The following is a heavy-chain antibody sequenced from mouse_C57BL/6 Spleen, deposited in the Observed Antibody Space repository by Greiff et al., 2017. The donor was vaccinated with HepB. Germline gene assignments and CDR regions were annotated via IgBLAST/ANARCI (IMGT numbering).Heavy chain of an antibody. J-gene: IGHJ3*01. CDR2: IDPSDSET. CDR1: GYTFTSYW. V-gene: IGHV1-52*01. Sequence: VKLQQPGAELVRPGSSVKLSCKASGYTFTSYWMHWVKQRPIQGLEWIGNIDPSDSETHYNQKFKDKATLTVDKSSSTAYMQLSSLTSEDSAVYYCARENYYGSSFFAYWGQGTLVTVSA. CDR3: ARENYYGSSFFAY. D-gene: IGHD1-1*01.